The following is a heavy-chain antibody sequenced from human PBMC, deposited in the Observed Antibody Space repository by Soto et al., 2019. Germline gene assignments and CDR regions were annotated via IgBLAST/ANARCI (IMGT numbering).Heavy chain of an antibody. Sequence: EVQLLESGGGLVQPGGSLRLSCSASGFTFSSHDMIWVRQAPGKGLEWVSGVSGGGITSYADSAKGRFTISRDKSRNTRYLQMNSLRVEDTAVYYCVKGVWGDYWGQGTLVTVSS. CDR3: VKGVWGDY. J-gene: IGHJ4*02. V-gene: IGHV3-23*01. CDR1: GFTFSSHD. D-gene: IGHD3-16*01. CDR2: VSGGGIT.